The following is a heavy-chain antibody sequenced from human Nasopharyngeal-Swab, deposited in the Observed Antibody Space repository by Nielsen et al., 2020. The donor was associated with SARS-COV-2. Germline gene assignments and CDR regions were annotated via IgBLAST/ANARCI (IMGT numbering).Heavy chain of an antibody. J-gene: IGHJ4*02. V-gene: IGHV3-30*03. CDR3: ARGPWKQWLVLLVASPFDY. CDR2: IAHDASNK. Sequence: GGSLRLSCAASGFTFSSFGMHWVRQAPGKGLEWVAFIAHDASNKYYADSVKGRFTISRDNSKNTLYLQMNSLRAEDTAVYYCARGPWKQWLVLLVASPFDYWGQGTLVTVSS. CDR1: GFTFSSFG. D-gene: IGHD6-19*01.